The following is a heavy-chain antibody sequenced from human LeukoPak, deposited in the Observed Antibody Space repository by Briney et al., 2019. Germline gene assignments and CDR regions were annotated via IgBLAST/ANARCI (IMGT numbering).Heavy chain of an antibody. V-gene: IGHV4-39*07. CDR1: GGSISSSNHY. CDR3: ARASFHGSGTYYQRVDY. J-gene: IGHJ4*02. Sequence: SETLSLTCTVSGGSISSSNHYWGWIRQPPGKGLEWIGTIYYSGSTYYNPSLKSRVTISVDTSKNQFSLKLSSVTAADTAVYYCARASFHGSGTYYQRVDYWGQGTLVTVSS. CDR2: IYYSGST. D-gene: IGHD3-10*01.